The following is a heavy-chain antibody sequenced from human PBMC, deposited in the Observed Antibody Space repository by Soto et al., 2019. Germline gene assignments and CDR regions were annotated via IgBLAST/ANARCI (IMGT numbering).Heavy chain of an antibody. CDR2: INPSGGST. CDR3: ARSIAVAGLDY. Sequence: DSVKVSCKASGYTFTSYYMPWVRQAPGQRLEWMGIINPSGGSTSYAQKFQGRVTMTRDTSTSTVYMELSSLSPEDTGVYYCARSIAVAGLDYWGQGTLVTDSS. CDR1: GYTFTSYY. V-gene: IGHV1-46*01. D-gene: IGHD6-19*01. J-gene: IGHJ4*02.